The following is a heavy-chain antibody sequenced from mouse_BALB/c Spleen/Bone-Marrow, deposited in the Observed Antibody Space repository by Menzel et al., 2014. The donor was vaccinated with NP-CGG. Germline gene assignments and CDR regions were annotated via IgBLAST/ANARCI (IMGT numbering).Heavy chain of an antibody. D-gene: IGHD4-1*01. CDR2: ISDDGGNT. V-gene: IGHV5-4*02. J-gene: IGHJ4*01. CDR3: ARETGPRAMDY. CDR1: GFTFSDYY. Sequence: DVKLVESGGGLVKPGGSMKLSCAASGFTFSDYYMFWVRQTPEKRLERVATISDDGGNTYYRDSVKGRFTISRDNAKNKLNLQMSSLKSEDTATYHCARETGPRAMDYWGQGTSVTVSS.